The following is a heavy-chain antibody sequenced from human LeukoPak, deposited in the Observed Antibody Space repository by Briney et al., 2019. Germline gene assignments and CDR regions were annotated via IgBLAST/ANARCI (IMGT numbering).Heavy chain of an antibody. J-gene: IGHJ4*02. Sequence: SETLSLTCTVSGGSISNYYWSWIRQPPGKGLEWIGYIYHSGSTYYNPSLKSRVTISVDRSKNQFSLKLSSVTAADTAVYYCARAPIRSAPFDYWGQGTLVTVSS. CDR3: ARAPIRSAPFDY. CDR1: GGSISNYY. CDR2: IYHSGST. D-gene: IGHD5-24*01. V-gene: IGHV4-59*12.